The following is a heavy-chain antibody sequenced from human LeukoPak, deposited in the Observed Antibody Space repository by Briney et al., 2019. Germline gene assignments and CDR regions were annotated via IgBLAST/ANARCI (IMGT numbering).Heavy chain of an antibody. CDR3: ARISREYQLDNWFDP. V-gene: IGHV3-30-3*01. D-gene: IGHD2-2*01. CDR2: ISYDGSNK. CDR1: GFTFSSYA. Sequence: PGGSLRLSCAASGFTFSSYAMHWVRQAPGKGLEWVAVISYDGSNKYYADSVKGRFTISRDNSKNTLYLQMNSLRAEDTAVYYCARISREYQLDNWFDPWGQGTLVTVSS. J-gene: IGHJ5*02.